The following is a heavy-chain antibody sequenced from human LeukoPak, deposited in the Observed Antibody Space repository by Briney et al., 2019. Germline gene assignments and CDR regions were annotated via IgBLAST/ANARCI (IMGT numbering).Heavy chain of an antibody. CDR2: ISDSGGRT. J-gene: IGHJ4*02. Sequence: GGSLRLSCAVSGITLSNYGMSWVRQAPGKGLEWVAGISDSGGRTKYADSVKGRFPISRDNPKNTLYLQMNSLRPEDTAVYFCAKRGVVIRVILVGFHKEAYYFDSWGQGVLVTVSS. CDR3: AKRGVVIRVILVGFHKEAYYFDS. CDR1: GITLSNYG. V-gene: IGHV3-23*01. D-gene: IGHD3-22*01.